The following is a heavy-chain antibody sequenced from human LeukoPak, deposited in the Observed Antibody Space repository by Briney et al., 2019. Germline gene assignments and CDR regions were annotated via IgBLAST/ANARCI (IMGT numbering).Heavy chain of an antibody. CDR2: ISVYNGDT. Sequence: ASVKVSCKASGYTFTSYGISWVRQAPGQGLEWMAWISVYNGDTNYAQSLQGRVIITTDTSTSTAYMELRSLTSDDTAVYFCARTPDYGDYIQNFDYWGQGTLVTVSS. J-gene: IGHJ4*02. CDR1: GYTFTSYG. D-gene: IGHD4-17*01. CDR3: ARTPDYGDYIQNFDY. V-gene: IGHV1-18*01.